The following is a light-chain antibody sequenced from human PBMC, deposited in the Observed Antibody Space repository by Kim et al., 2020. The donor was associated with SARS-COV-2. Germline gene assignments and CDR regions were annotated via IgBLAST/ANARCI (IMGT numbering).Light chain of an antibody. Sequence: ALGQTVRITCQGDSLRSYYATRYQQKQGQAPILVIYSKNNRPSGIPDRFSGSSSGNKASLTITGTQAGDEADYYCNSRDSNDNVVFGGGTKLTVL. J-gene: IGLJ2*01. CDR1: SLRSYY. V-gene: IGLV3-19*01. CDR3: NSRDSNDNVV. CDR2: SKN.